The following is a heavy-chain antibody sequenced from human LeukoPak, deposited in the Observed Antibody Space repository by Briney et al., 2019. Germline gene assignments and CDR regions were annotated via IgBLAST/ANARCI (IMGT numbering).Heavy chain of an antibody. CDR1: GFISTY. CDR3: ARDLWDGTGY. Sequence: TGGSLRLSCVASGFISTYTSGVRQARAKGLEWVSVIYSCDSTYYADSVRGRFPISRDISKYTVYLQMNRLRPEDTAVYYCARDLWDGTGYWGQGTLVTV. D-gene: IGHD1-1*01. V-gene: IGHV3-66*03. CDR2: IYSCDST. J-gene: IGHJ4*02.